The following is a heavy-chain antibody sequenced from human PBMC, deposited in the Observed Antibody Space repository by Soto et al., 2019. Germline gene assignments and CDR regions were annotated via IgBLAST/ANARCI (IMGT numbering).Heavy chain of an antibody. V-gene: IGHV1-69*02. CDR2: IIPIVGLT. J-gene: IGHJ6*03. CDR3: ARPIVGHDAGGNYMDV. D-gene: IGHD3-3*01. Sequence: QVQLLQSGSEVKKPGSSVKVSCRASGGSLSSYPVTWVRQAPGQGLEWMGRIIPIVGLTNYAQKFQGRVTITADKSTATAYMGLSSLRSDDSAVYYCARPIVGHDAGGNYMDVWGKGTTVIVSS. CDR1: GGSLSSYP.